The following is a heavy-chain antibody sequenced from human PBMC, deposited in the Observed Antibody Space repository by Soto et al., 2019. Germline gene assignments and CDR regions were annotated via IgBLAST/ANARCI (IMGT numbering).Heavy chain of an antibody. CDR3: ARMGQWRVPGDYYYGMDV. Sequence: EVQLVESGGGLIQPGGSLRLSCAASGLTVSSNYMNWVRQAPGKGLEWVSLIYTGGGTYYADSVKGRFTDSRENSKNTLYLQMNSLRAEDTAVYYCARMGQWRVPGDYYYGMDVWGQGTSVTVSS. J-gene: IGHJ6*02. V-gene: IGHV3-53*01. CDR1: GLTVSSNY. CDR2: IYTGGGT. D-gene: IGHD6-19*01.